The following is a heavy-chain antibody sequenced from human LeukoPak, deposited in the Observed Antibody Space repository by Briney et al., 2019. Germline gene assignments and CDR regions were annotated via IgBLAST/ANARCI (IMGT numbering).Heavy chain of an antibody. CDR1: GFTVSSNS. CDR2: ISTTGSTI. Sequence: GGSLRLSCTVSGFTVSSNSMSWVRQAPGKGLEWVSYISTTGSTIYYADSVKGRFTISRDNAENSLHLQMNSLRAEDTAVYYCARDQTSYGSGSFDYWGQGTLVTVSS. CDR3: ARDQTSYGSGSFDY. J-gene: IGHJ4*02. V-gene: IGHV3-48*04. D-gene: IGHD3-10*01.